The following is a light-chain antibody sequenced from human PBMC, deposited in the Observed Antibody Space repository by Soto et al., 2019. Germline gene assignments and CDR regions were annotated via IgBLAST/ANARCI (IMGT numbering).Light chain of an antibody. V-gene: IGLV2-8*01. CDR3: SSYAGRNKLL. J-gene: IGLJ2*01. CDR2: EVD. CDR1: SSDIGDYNY. Sequence: QSALTQPPSASGSPGQSVTISCTGTSSDIGDYNYVSWYQQHPGKAPKLMIYEVDKRPSGVPDRFSGSKSGNTASMTVSGLQAEDEADSYCSSYAGRNKLLFGGGTKRPS.